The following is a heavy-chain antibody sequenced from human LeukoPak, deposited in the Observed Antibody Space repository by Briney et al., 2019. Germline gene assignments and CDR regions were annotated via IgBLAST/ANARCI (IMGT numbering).Heavy chain of an antibody. CDR1: GDSISSDH. CDR2: ISYSGGT. J-gene: IGHJ4*02. CDR3: ARVGRGDHTWGSYYYDH. Sequence: SETLSLTCTVSGDSISSDHWSWIRQPPGKGLERSGYISYSGGTNYNPSLKSRVTISVDTSKNQFSLKLSSVTAADTAVYYCARVGRGDHTWGSYYYDHWGQGTLVTVSS. D-gene: IGHD3-16*01. V-gene: IGHV4-59*01.